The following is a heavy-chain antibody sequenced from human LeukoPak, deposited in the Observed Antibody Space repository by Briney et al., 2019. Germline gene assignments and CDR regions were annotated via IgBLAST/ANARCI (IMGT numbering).Heavy chain of an antibody. D-gene: IGHD3-22*01. V-gene: IGHV3-23*01. CDR1: GFTFSSYA. CDR3: ARDGETYGSSGYYLDY. Sequence: PGGSLRLSCAASGFTFSSYAMSWARQAPGKGLEWVSAISGSGGSTYYADSVKGRFTISRDNAKNSLYLQMNSLRAEDTAVYYCARDGETYGSSGYYLDYWGQGTLVTVSS. J-gene: IGHJ4*02. CDR2: ISGSGGST.